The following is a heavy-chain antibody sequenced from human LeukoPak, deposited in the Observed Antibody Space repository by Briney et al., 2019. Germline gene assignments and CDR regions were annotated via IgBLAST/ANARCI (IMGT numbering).Heavy chain of an antibody. CDR2: ISYDETYI. D-gene: IGHD6-19*01. V-gene: IGHV3-30-3*01. Sequence: GGSLRLSCAASGFTFSIYAMHWVRQAPGKGLEWVALISYDETYIYYANSVKGRFTTSRDNSKNTLYLQMNSLRAEDTAVYYCAKDRTGYSSGWTSFDYWGQGILVTVSS. CDR1: GFTFSIYA. CDR3: AKDRTGYSSGWTSFDY. J-gene: IGHJ4*02.